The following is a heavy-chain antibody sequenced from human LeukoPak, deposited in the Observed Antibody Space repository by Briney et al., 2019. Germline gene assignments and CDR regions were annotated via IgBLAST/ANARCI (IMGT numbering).Heavy chain of an antibody. CDR2: IWYDGSNK. J-gene: IGHJ4*02. V-gene: IGHV3-33*01. Sequence: PGGSLRLSCAASGFTFSSYGMHWVRQAPGKGLEWVAVIWYDGSNKYYADSVKGRFTISRDNSKNTLYLQMNSLRAEDTAVYYCATGRDRWYSSGWSGGDYWGQGTLVTVSS. CDR3: ATGRDRWYSSGWSGGDY. CDR1: GFTFSSYG. D-gene: IGHD6-19*01.